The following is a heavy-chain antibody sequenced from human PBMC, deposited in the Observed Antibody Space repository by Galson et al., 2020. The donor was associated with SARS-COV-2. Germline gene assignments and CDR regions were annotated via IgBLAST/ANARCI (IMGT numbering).Heavy chain of an antibody. CDR1: GYTLTELS. D-gene: IGHD2-21*02. CDR2: FDPEDGET. Sequence: ASVKVSCKVSGYTLTELSMHWVRQAPGNGLEWMGGFDPEDGETIYAQKFQGRVTMTEDTSTDTAYMELSSLRSEDTAVYYCATAYAYCGGDCYIEFDYWGQGTLGTGSS. V-gene: IGHV1-24*01. J-gene: IGHJ4*02. CDR3: ATAYAYCGGDCYIEFDY.